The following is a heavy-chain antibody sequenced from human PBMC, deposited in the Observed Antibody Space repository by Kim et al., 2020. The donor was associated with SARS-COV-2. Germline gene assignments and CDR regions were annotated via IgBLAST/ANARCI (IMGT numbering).Heavy chain of an antibody. CDR2: IDADNGNT. Sequence: ASVKVSCKASGYTFTSYAFHWVHQAPGQRLEWMGWIDADNGNTKYSQKFQGRVTITRDTSASTAYMELSSLRFEDTAVYYCARNEDYWGQGTLVTVSS. CDR1: GYTFTSYA. CDR3: ARNEDY. J-gene: IGHJ4*02. V-gene: IGHV1-3*01.